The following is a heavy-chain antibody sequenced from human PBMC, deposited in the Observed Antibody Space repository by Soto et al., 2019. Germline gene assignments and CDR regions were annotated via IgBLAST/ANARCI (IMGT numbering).Heavy chain of an antibody. CDR3: SRDPPSGWYVEAKKPYYYYGMDV. V-gene: IGHV1-18*01. CDR2: ISAYNGNT. J-gene: IGHJ6*02. D-gene: IGHD6-19*01. Sequence: ASVKVSCKASGYTFTSYGISWVRQAPGQGLEWMGWISAYNGNTNYAQKLQGRVTMTTDTSTSTAYMELRSLRSDDTAVDYCSRDPPSGWYVEAKKPYYYYGMDVWGQGTTVTVSS. CDR1: GYTFTSYG.